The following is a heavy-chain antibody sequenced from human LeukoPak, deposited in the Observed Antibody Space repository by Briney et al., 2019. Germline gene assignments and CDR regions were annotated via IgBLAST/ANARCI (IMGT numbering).Heavy chain of an antibody. J-gene: IGHJ4*02. D-gene: IGHD3-22*01. CDR2: IYPGDSDI. CDR1: GYTFTSYW. V-gene: IGHV5-51*01. Sequence: GESLKISCKGSGYTFTSYWIGWVRQMPGKGLEWMGIIYPGDSDIRYSPSFQGQVTLSADKSTSTAYLQWSSLRASDTAMYYCARPTFHYESSGSLYYFDIWGQGTLVTVSS. CDR3: ARPTFHYESSGSLYYFDI.